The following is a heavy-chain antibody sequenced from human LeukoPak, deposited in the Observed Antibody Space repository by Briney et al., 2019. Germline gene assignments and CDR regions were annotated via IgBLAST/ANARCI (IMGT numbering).Heavy chain of an antibody. V-gene: IGHV3-7*01. Sequence: GGSLRLSCAASGFPFSDYWMDWVRQAPGKGMEWVDNIKQDGSEGYYADSVKGRFTISRDNAKSSLYLQMNSLRAEDTAVYYCSRSLDYWGQGALVTVSS. J-gene: IGHJ4*02. CDR2: IKQDGSEG. CDR3: SRSLDY. CDR1: GFPFSDYW.